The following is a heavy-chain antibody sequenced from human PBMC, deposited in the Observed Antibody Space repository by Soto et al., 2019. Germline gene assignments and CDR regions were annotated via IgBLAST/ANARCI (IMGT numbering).Heavy chain of an antibody. CDR2: INHSGST. D-gene: IGHD3-10*01. CDR3: ARRWPRITMARGDV. Sequence: TSETLSLTCAVYGGSFSGYYWSWIRQPPGKGLEWIGEINHSGSTNYNPSLKSRVTISVDTSKNQFSLKLSSVTAADTAVYYCARRWPRITMARGDVWGQGTTVTVSS. J-gene: IGHJ6*02. CDR1: GGSFSGYY. V-gene: IGHV4-34*01.